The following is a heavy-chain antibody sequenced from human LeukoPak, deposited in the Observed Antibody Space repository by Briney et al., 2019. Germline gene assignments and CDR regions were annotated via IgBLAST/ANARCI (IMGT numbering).Heavy chain of an antibody. D-gene: IGHD3-22*01. J-gene: IGHJ4*02. CDR1: GGHISSSSYH. V-gene: IGHV4-39*01. CDR2: IYYSGST. Sequence: SDTLSLTYTVSGGHISSSSYHWRWTPQPPGKGLEWIGCIYYSGSTYYTPSLKSRVTISVDTSKRQFSLKLSSVTAADTAVYYCARHYYDSSGYENWGQGNLVTVSS. CDR3: ARHYYDSSGYEN.